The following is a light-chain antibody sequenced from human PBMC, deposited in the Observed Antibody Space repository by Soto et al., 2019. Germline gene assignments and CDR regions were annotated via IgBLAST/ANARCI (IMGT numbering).Light chain of an antibody. Sequence: EVVLTQSPGTLSLSPGERATLSCRASQSLGGTYWGWYPQKHGQTPTLLIYDVSTRATGTPDRFSGSGYETDFTLTISRLEPEDFAVYFRQQYSSSLSFAGGTIVEIK. J-gene: IGKJ4*01. CDR3: QQYSSSLS. CDR1: QSLGGTY. CDR2: DVS. V-gene: IGKV3-20*01.